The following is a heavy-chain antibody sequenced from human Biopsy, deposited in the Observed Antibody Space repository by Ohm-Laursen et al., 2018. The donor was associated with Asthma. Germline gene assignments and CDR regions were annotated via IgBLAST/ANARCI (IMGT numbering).Heavy chain of an antibody. CDR2: IIPFYGTA. D-gene: IGHD4-17*01. V-gene: IGHV1-69*13. Sequence: GASVKVSCKASGGTFSTFGISWVRQAPGQGLEWMGRIIPFYGTATYAQNFQGRLTITADESTSTAYMELSSLRSEDTAVYFCARDYDGDYVQRHLPLAYWGQGTLVTVSS. CDR1: GGTFSTFG. J-gene: IGHJ4*02. CDR3: ARDYDGDYVQRHLPLAY.